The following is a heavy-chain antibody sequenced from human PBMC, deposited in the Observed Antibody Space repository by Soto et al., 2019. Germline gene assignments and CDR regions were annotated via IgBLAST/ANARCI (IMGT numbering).Heavy chain of an antibody. V-gene: IGHV3-33*01. CDR1: GFTFSSYG. CDR3: TSESNHYGMEV. CDR2: IWYDGSNK. J-gene: IGHJ6*02. Sequence: PGRCLRLSCAVSGFTFSSYGMHWVRQAPGKGLEWVAVIWYDGSNKYYADSVKGRFTISRDNSKNTLYLQMNSLRAEDTAVYYCTSESNHYGMEVWRQGTTVTVSS.